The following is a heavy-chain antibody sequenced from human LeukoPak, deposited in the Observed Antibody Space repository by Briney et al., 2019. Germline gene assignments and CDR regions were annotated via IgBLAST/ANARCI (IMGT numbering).Heavy chain of an antibody. CDR3: AKGLTFYGSGSYRFDY. CDR1: GFTFSSYA. J-gene: IGHJ4*02. D-gene: IGHD3-10*01. CDR2: ISGSGGST. V-gene: IGHV3-23*01. Sequence: QAGGSLRLSCAASGFTFSSYAMSWVRQAPGKGLEWVSAISGSGGSTYYADSVKGRFTISRDNSKNTLYLQMNSLRAEDTAVYYCAKGLTFYGSGSYRFDYWGQGTLVTVSS.